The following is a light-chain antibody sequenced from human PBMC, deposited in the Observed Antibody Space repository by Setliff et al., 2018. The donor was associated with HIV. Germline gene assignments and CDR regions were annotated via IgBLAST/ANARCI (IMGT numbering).Light chain of an antibody. J-gene: IGLJ2*01. CDR2: DVT. CDR3: CSYAGGDTWI. CDR1: SSDIGDYES. Sequence: QSVLTQPASVSGSPGQSITISCTGSSSDIGDYESVSWYQQHPGEDPKLMIYDVTQRPSGVSNRFSASKSGNTASLTISGLQAEDEAHYYCCSYAGGDTWIFGGGTKVTV. V-gene: IGLV2-23*02.